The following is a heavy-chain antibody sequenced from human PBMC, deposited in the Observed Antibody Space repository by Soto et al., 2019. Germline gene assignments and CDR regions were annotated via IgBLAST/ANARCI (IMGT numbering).Heavy chain of an antibody. CDR2: INPNNGAT. CDR1: GYTFTGYY. D-gene: IGHD2-21*01. CDR3: ARVAYIVVVGRQRLYYYYGMDV. V-gene: IGHV1-2*04. J-gene: IGHJ6*02. Sequence: QVQLVQSGAEVKKPGASVKVSCKDSGYTFTGYYMHCVRHAPLQVLEWMGWINPNNGATNYAQKFQGWVHKTRYTSISTAYMELRRLRSDDTAVYYCARVAYIVVVGRQRLYYYYGMDVWAQGPTVTVSS.